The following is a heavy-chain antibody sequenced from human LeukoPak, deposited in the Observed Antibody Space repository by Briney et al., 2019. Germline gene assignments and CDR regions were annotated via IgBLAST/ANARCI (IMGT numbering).Heavy chain of an antibody. Sequence: SETLSLTCTVSGGSIRSSSYFWGWIRQPPGKGLEWIGNIYSSGSTYYNPSLKSRVTISIDTSKNQFSLKLSSVTPEDTAVYYCSRGWLQQGFDYWGQGTLVTVSS. V-gene: IGHV4-39*01. CDR3: SRGWLQQGFDY. CDR1: GGSIRSSSYF. D-gene: IGHD5-24*01. CDR2: IYSSGST. J-gene: IGHJ4*02.